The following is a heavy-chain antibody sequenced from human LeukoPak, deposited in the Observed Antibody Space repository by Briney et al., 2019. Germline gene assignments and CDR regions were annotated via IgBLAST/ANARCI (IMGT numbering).Heavy chain of an antibody. J-gene: IGHJ4*02. CDR3: SRRFDC. CDR1: GFTFSDYS. Sequence: GESLRLSCAAPGFTFSDYSMNWVRQAPGKGLEWVSYIDGSGDTIYYADSVKGRLTISRDNAKNSLDLQMNSLRDEDTAVYYCSRRFDCWGQGTLVTVSS. CDR2: IDGSGDTI. V-gene: IGHV3-48*02.